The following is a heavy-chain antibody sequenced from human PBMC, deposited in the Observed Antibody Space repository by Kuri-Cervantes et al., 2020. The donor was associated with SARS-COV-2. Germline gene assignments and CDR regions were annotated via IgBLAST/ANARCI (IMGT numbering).Heavy chain of an antibody. CDR2: IKQDGSEK. CDR1: GFTFSSHA. Sequence: GESLKISCAASGFTFSSHAMSWVRQAPGKGLEWVANIKQDGSEKYYVDSVKGRFTISRDNAKNSLYLQMNSLRAEDTAVYYCARDQAVAGTLYFDYWGQGTLVTVSS. V-gene: IGHV3-7*01. J-gene: IGHJ4*02. D-gene: IGHD6-19*01. CDR3: ARDQAVAGTLYFDY.